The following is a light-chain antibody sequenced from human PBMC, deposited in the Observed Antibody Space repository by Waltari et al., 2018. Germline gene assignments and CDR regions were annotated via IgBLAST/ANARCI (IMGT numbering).Light chain of an antibody. CDR2: KVS. CDR1: QSLVHSDGNTF. V-gene: IGKV2-30*02. J-gene: IGKJ1*01. Sequence: DVVMTQSPLSLPVTLGQPASISCRSSQSLVHSDGNTFLNWFQQRPGQSPRRLIYKVSNRDSGVPDRCSGSGSGTDFTLKISRVEAEDVGVYYCMQGTHWPWTFGQGTKVDIK. CDR3: MQGTHWPWT.